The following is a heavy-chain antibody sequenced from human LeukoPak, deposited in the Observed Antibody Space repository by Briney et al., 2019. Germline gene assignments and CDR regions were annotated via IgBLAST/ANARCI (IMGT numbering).Heavy chain of an antibody. CDR2: INPSGGST. J-gene: IGHJ6*02. CDR3: AREVAAAGTHEYYYYGMDV. CDR1: GYTFTSYY. D-gene: IGHD6-13*01. V-gene: IGHV1-46*01. Sequence: ASVKVSCKASGYTFTSYYMHWVRQAPGQGLEWMGIINPSGGSTSYAQKFQGRVTMTRDTSTSTVYMELSSLGSDDTAVYYCAREVAAAGTHEYYYYGMDVWGQGTTVTVSS.